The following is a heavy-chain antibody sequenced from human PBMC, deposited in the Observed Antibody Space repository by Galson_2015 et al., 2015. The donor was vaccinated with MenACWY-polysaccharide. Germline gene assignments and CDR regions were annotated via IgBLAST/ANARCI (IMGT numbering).Heavy chain of an antibody. D-gene: IGHD6-13*01. CDR3: ARDSENAAAGTYYFDY. CDR2: ISSSSSYI. J-gene: IGHJ4*02. Sequence: SLRLSCAASGFTFSSYSMNWVRQAPGKGLEWVPSISSSSSYIYYADSVKGRFTISRDNAKNSPYLQMNSLRAEDTAVYYCARDSENAAAGTYYFDYWGQGTLVTASS. V-gene: IGHV3-21*01. CDR1: GFTFSSYS.